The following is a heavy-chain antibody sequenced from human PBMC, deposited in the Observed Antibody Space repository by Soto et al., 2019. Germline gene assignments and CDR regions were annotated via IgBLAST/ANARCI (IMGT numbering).Heavy chain of an antibody. CDR2: INVGNGKT. CDR1: GYTFTSYD. J-gene: IGHJ4*02. V-gene: IGHV1-3*01. D-gene: IGHD1-26*01. Sequence: QAQLVQSGAEVKKPGASVKVSCKASGYTFTSYDLPCVRQAPGQRLQWMGWINVGNGKTKYSQHFQGRVTITSDTSASTAYMELSSLRYEDTAVYYCARGDVILGLWGQGTLVTFSS. CDR3: ARGDVILGL.